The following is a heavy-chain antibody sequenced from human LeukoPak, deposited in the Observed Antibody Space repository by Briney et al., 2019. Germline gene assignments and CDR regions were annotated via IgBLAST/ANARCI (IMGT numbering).Heavy chain of an antibody. V-gene: IGHV4-34*01. Sequence: SETLSLTCAVSGGSFSGYYWSWIRQPPGKGLEWIGEINHSGSTNYHPSLKSRVTISVDTSKNQFSLKLSSVTAADTDVYYCARNRGVYYYYMDVWGKGTTVTVSS. D-gene: IGHD1-14*01. CDR3: ARNRGVYYYYMDV. CDR1: GGSFSGYY. CDR2: INHSGST. J-gene: IGHJ6*03.